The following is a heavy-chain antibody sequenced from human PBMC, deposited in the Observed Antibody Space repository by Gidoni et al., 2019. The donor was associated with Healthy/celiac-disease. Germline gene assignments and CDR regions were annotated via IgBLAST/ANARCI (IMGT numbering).Heavy chain of an antibody. J-gene: IGHJ3*02. CDR2: ISYYGSNK. CDR1: GFTFSSYG. Sequence: QVQLVESGGGVVQPGRSLRLSCAASGFTFSSYGMHWVRQAPGKGLEWLAVISYYGSNKYYADSVKGRFTISRDNSKNTLYLQMNSLRAEDTAVYYCWVAGVLVDAFDIWGQGTMVTVSS. V-gene: IGHV3-30*03. CDR3: WVAGVLVDAFDI. D-gene: IGHD2-15*01.